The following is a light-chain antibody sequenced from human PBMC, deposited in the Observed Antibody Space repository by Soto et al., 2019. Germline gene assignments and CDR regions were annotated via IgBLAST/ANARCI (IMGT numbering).Light chain of an antibody. V-gene: IGKV1-5*03. J-gene: IGKJ1*01. CDR1: QNIGSW. Sequence: DIQMTQSPSTLSASVGDRVTVTCRASQNIGSWVAWYQQKPGKAPHLLISKASTLENGVPSRFSGTGSGTEFTLTISSLQPDDFAAYHCTQYSPYSARTFGQGTKVEVK. CDR2: KAS. CDR3: TQYSPYSART.